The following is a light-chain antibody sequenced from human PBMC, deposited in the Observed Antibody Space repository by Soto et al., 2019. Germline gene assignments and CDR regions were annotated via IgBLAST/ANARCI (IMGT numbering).Light chain of an antibody. V-gene: IGKV3-20*01. Sequence: EIVLTQSPGTLSLSPGERATLSCRASQSVSSSYLAWYQQKPGQAPRLLIYDAPSRATGIPNRFSGSGSGTDFTLTISRLEPNDFAVYYCQQYGSAQYSFGQGTKLEIK. CDR1: QSVSSSY. CDR3: QQYGSAQYS. J-gene: IGKJ2*03. CDR2: DAP.